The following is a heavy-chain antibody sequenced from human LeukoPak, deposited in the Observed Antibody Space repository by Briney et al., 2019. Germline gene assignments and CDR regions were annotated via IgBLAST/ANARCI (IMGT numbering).Heavy chain of an antibody. D-gene: IGHD6-13*01. V-gene: IGHV1-18*01. J-gene: IGHJ5*02. CDR1: GYTFTSYG. CDR3: ARGKASSGWFNWFDP. Sequence: ASVKVSCKASGYTFTSYGISWVRQAPGQGLEWMGWISAYNGNTNYAQKLQGRVTMTTDTSTSTAYMELRSLRSDDTAVYYCARGKASSGWFNWFDPWGQGTLVTVSS. CDR2: ISAYNGNT.